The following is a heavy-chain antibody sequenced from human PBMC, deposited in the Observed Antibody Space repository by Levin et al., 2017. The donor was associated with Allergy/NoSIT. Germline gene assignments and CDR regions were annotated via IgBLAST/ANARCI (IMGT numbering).Heavy chain of an antibody. J-gene: IGHJ2*01. V-gene: IGHV4-39*02. CDR3: ARLWGIVAADNWFFDL. D-gene: IGHD1-26*01. CDR2: IYYNGST. Sequence: PSETLSLTCSVSGGSIIISNYYWGWIRQPPGKGLEWIGSIYYNGSTYNNPSLKSRVTMSVDTSNNHFFLKLTSVTAADTAVYYCARLWGIVAADNWFFDLWGRGTLVTFSS. CDR1: GGSIIISNYY.